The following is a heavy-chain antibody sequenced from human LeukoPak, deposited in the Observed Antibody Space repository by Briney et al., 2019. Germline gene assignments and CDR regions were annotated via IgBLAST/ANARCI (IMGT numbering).Heavy chain of an antibody. CDR2: VHLDGRT. CDR1: GGSITQTNY. V-gene: IGHV4-4*02. D-gene: IGHD3-3*01. Sequence: PSGTLSLTCDVSGGSITQTNYWTWVRQPPGKGLEWIGEVHLDGRTNYNPSLKSRLIMSVDLPENHISLKLTSVTAADTAVYYCAREGGFYRPLDYSGQGTLVTVSS. J-gene: IGHJ4*02. CDR3: AREGGFYRPLDY.